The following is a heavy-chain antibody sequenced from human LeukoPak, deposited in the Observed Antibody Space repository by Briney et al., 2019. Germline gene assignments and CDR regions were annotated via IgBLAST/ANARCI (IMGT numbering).Heavy chain of an antibody. CDR1: GDSISVYY. CDR2: FYNSGRS. Sequence: PSETLSLTCTVSGDSISVYYWTWIRQPAGKGLEWIGYFYNSGRSTYNPSLKSRVTISADTSKNHFSLKLNSVTTADTAVYYCTRGAGWLIDYWGQGILVTVSS. D-gene: IGHD3-16*01. V-gene: IGHV4-59*01. CDR3: TRGAGWLIDY. J-gene: IGHJ4*02.